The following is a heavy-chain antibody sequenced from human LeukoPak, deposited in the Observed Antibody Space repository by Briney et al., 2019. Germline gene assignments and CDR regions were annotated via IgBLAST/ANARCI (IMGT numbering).Heavy chain of an antibody. Sequence: SQTLSLTCAISGDSVSSNSAAWNCIRQSPSSGLEWLGRTYYRSKWYNDYAVSVKSRITINPDTSKNQSSLQLNSVTPEDTAVYYCARASYANGWYGFWGQGTLVTVSS. J-gene: IGHJ5*01. CDR3: ARASYANGWYGF. D-gene: IGHD2-8*01. CDR1: GDSVSSNSAA. CDR2: TYYRSKWYN. V-gene: IGHV6-1*01.